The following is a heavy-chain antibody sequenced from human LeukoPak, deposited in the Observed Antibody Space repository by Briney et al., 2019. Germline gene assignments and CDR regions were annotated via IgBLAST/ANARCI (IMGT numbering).Heavy chain of an antibody. Sequence: ASVKVSCKASGYTFTGYYMHWVGQAPGQGLEWMGCINPNSGGTNYAQKFQGRVTMTRDTSISTAYMELSRLRSDDTAVYYCARVGVVVPAAIASFRFDPWGQGTLVTVSS. J-gene: IGHJ5*02. CDR3: ARVGVVVPAAIASFRFDP. CDR2: INPNSGGT. V-gene: IGHV1-2*02. CDR1: GYTFTGYY. D-gene: IGHD2-2*01.